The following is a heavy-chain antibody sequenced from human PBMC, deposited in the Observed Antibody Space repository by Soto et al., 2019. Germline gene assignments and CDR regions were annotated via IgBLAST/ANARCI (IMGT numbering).Heavy chain of an antibody. CDR1: GYTFTSYG. Sequence: QVQLVQSGAEVKKPGASVKVSCKASGYTFTSYGITWVRQAPGQGLEWMGWISGYNVNANYAQKLQGRVTMSTDTSTNTAYMELMSLRSDDTAVYYCARVGNWDDYWYFDLWGRGTLVTVSS. CDR2: ISGYNVNA. CDR3: ARVGNWDDYWYFDL. V-gene: IGHV1-18*04. D-gene: IGHD1-1*01. J-gene: IGHJ2*01.